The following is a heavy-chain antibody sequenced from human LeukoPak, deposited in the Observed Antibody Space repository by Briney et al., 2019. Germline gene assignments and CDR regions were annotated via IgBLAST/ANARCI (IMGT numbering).Heavy chain of an antibody. D-gene: IGHD1-26*01. J-gene: IGHJ3*02. CDR1: DDSISSSY. V-gene: IGHV4-59*08. Sequence: SETLSLTCTVSDDSISSSYWSWIRQPPGRGLECIGYIFYSGTTNYNPSLKSRVTISMDTSKKQFSLNLISVTAADTAVYYCARVRGYNGGPRTFDIWGQGTMVTVSS. CDR3: ARVRGYNGGPRTFDI. CDR2: IFYSGTT.